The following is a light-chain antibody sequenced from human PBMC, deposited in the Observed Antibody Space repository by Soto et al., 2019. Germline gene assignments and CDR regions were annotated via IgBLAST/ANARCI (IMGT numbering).Light chain of an antibody. CDR1: QGISNY. CDR2: AAS. V-gene: IGKV1-9*01. J-gene: IGKJ3*01. CDR3: QQVNSSPFT. Sequence: DIQLTQSPSFLSASIGDRVTITCRASQGISNYLAWYQQKPGKAPKLLIFAASTLQSVLPSRFSGSGSGTEFTLTISSLQPEDFATYWCQQVNSSPFTFGPGTKVDIK.